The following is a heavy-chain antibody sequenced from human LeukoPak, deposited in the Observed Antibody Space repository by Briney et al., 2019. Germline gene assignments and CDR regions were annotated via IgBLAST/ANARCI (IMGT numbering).Heavy chain of an antibody. J-gene: IGHJ6*03. CDR3: AKVGIGDSVSRDYYYMDV. CDR2: IHYDGSNK. V-gene: IGHV3-30*02. D-gene: IGHD3-10*01. Sequence: GVSLRLSCAASGFTFSSYEWNWVRQAPGKGLEWVTFIHYDGSNKYYADSVKGRFTISRDNSKNTLYLQMNSLRAEDTAVYYCAKVGIGDSVSRDYYYMDVWGKGTTVTISS. CDR1: GFTFSSYE.